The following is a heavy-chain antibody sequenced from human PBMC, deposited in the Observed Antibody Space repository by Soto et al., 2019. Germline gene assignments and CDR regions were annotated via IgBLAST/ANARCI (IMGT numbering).Heavy chain of an antibody. CDR3: ARVYVRGDAFDI. CDR1: GGTFSSYA. V-gene: IGHV1-69*12. CDR2: IIPIFGTA. J-gene: IGHJ3*02. D-gene: IGHD3-16*01. Sequence: QVQLVQSGAEVKKPGSSVKVSCKASGGTFSSYAISWVRQAPGQGLEWMGGIIPIFGTANYAQKFQGRGTSTEDESTSTAYMELSSLRSEDTAVYYCARVYVRGDAFDIWGQGTMVTVSS.